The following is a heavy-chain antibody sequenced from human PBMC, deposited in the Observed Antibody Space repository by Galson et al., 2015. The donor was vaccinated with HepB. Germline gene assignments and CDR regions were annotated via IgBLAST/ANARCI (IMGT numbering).Heavy chain of an antibody. CDR1: GFSLSSHHVG. Sequence: PALVKPTQTLTLTCTFSGFSLSSHHVGVGWIRQPPGKALEWLAFIYWDDDERYSPSLRTRLTITKDTSKNRVVLTLTNVDPVDTATYYCAHGSGWLLDSWGQGTLVTVSS. CDR2: IYWDDDE. CDR3: AHGSGWLLDS. V-gene: IGHV2-5*02. D-gene: IGHD6-19*01. J-gene: IGHJ5*01.